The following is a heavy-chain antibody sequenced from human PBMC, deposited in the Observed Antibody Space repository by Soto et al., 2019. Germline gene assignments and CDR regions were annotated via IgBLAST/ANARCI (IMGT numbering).Heavy chain of an antibody. CDR3: ARDVTIFGVVTISHWFDP. D-gene: IGHD3-3*01. J-gene: IGHJ5*02. Sequence: PWETLSLTCTVSGGSISSYYWIWIRQPPGKGLVWIGYFYYSGSSNYYPSLKSRVTISVDTAKNQFSLKLSSVTAADTAVYYCARDVTIFGVVTISHWFDPWGQGTLVTVSS. CDR2: FYYSGSS. CDR1: GGSISSYY. V-gene: IGHV4-59*01.